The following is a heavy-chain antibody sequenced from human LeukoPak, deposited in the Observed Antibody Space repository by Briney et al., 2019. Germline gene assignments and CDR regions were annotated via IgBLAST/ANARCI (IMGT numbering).Heavy chain of an antibody. Sequence: PGGSLRLSCAASGFTFSSYAMSWVRQAPGKGLEWVSAISGSGGSTYYADSVKGRFTISRDNSKNTLYLQMNSLRAEDTAVYYCARDTYTNIRGYCSSTSCPNYYYGMDVWGQGTTVTVSS. CDR1: GFTFSSYA. CDR3: ARDTYTNIRGYCSSTSCPNYYYGMDV. J-gene: IGHJ6*02. V-gene: IGHV3-23*01. D-gene: IGHD2-2*03. CDR2: ISGSGGST.